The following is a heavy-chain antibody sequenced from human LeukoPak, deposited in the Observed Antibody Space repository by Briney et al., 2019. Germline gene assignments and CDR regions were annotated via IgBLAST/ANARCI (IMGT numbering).Heavy chain of an antibody. D-gene: IGHD1-14*01. V-gene: IGHV1-46*01. J-gene: IGHJ3*02. CDR1: GYTFSGFY. CDR3: ARGHKSPGGAFDI. Sequence: ASVKVSCKASGYTFSGFYIHWVRQAPGQGLEWMGIINPSGGSTSYAQKFQGRVTMTRDMSTSTVYMELSSLRSEDTAVYYCARGHKSPGGAFDIWGQGTMVTVSS. CDR2: INPSGGST.